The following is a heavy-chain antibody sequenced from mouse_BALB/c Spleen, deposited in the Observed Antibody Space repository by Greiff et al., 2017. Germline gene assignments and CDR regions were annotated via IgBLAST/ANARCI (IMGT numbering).Heavy chain of an antibody. CDR3: ARDYYGSSYGWYFDV. CDR1: GYTFTSYW. V-gene: IGHV1-7*01. CDR2: INPSTGYT. J-gene: IGHJ1*01. Sequence: VQLQQSGAELAKPGASVKMSCKASGYTFTSYWMHWVKQRPGQGLEWIGYINPSTGYTEYNQKFKDKATLTVDKSSSTAYMQLSSPTSEDSAVYYCARDYYGSSYGWYFDVWGAGTTVAVSS. D-gene: IGHD1-1*01.